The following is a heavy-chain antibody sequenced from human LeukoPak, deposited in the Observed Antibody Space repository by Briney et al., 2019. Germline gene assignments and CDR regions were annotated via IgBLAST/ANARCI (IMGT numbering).Heavy chain of an antibody. D-gene: IGHD3-10*01. V-gene: IGHV3-48*03. Sequence: PGGSLRLSCAASGFTFSSYEMNWVRQAPGKGLEWVSYISSSGSTIYYADSVKGRFTISRDNAKNSLYLQMNSLRAEDTAVYYCAELGIYNVGGLWGKRTTVTISS. CDR3: AELGIYNVGGL. CDR1: GFTFSSYE. CDR2: ISSSGSTI. J-gene: IGHJ6*04.